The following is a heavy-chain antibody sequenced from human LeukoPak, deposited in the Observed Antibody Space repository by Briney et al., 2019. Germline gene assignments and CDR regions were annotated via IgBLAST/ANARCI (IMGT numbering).Heavy chain of an antibody. Sequence: ASVKVSCKASGYTFTGYYMHWVRQAPGQGLEWMGWINPNSGGTNYAQKFQGRVTMTRDTSISTAYMELSRLRSDDTAVYYCARGYSGYGNYYYYYYMDVWGKGTTVTISS. J-gene: IGHJ6*03. D-gene: IGHD5-12*01. CDR3: ARGYSGYGNYYYYYYMDV. CDR1: GYTFTGYY. CDR2: INPNSGGT. V-gene: IGHV1-2*02.